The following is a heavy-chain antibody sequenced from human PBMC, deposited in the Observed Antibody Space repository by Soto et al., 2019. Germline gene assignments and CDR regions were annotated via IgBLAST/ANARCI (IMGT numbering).Heavy chain of an antibody. CDR1: GFTFDHYA. Sequence: EVHLVESGGGLVQPGRSLRLSCAASGFTFDHYAMHWVRQAPGKGLEWVSGINWNSGSVRYADSVKGRFTISRDNAKNTLHLQMNSLRVEDTAVYYCAKDAGSTEYFFASWGQGTLVSVSS. J-gene: IGHJ4*02. CDR2: INWNSGSV. CDR3: AKDAGSTEYFFAS. V-gene: IGHV3-9*01.